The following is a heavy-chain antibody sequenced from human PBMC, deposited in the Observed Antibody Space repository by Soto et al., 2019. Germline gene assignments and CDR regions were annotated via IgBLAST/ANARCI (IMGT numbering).Heavy chain of an antibody. CDR2: IYYSGST. D-gene: IGHD6-19*01. CDR1: GGSISSSSYY. CDR3: ARYSSGNPQFDY. V-gene: IGHV4-39*01. Sequence: PSETLSLTCTVSGGSISSSSYYWGWIRQPPGKGLEWIGSIYYSGSTYYNPSLKSRVTISVDTSKNQFSLKLSSVTAADTAVYYCARYSSGNPQFDYWGQGTLVTVSS. J-gene: IGHJ4*02.